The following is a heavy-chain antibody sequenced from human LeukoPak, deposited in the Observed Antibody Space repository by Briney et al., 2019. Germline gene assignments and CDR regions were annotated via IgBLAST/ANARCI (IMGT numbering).Heavy chain of an antibody. J-gene: IGHJ5*02. CDR3: ARHERGSSDWFDP. CDR1: GGSISSSNYY. V-gene: IGHV4-39*01. D-gene: IGHD6-6*01. Sequence: KPSETLSLTCTVSGGSISSSNYYWGWVRQPPGKGLEWIGSIYYSGNTYYNPSLKSRVTISVDTSKNQFSLKLNSVTAADTAVYYCARHERGSSDWFDPWGQGTLVTVSS. CDR2: IYYSGNT.